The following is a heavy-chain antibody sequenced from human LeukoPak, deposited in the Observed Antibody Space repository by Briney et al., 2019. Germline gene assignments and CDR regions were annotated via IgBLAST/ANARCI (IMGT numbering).Heavy chain of an antibody. D-gene: IGHD6-13*01. CDR2: IYYSGST. J-gene: IGHJ4*02. CDR1: GGSFSGYY. Sequence: PSETLSLTCAVYGGSFSGYYWSWIRQPPGKGLEWIGSIYYSGSTYYNPSLKSRVTISVDTSKNQFSLKLSSVTAADTAVYYCARLEMWAAAGNFDYWGQGALVTVSS. V-gene: IGHV4-34*01. CDR3: ARLEMWAAAGNFDY.